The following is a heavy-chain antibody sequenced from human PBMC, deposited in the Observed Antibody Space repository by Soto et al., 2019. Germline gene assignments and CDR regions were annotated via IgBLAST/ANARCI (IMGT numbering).Heavy chain of an antibody. Sequence: QVQLVQSGAEVKKPGSSVKVSCKASGGTFSRYSITWVRQAPGHGLEWIGRIIPIFGIPTYAQKFQGRVTITADESTSTAYMGLSSLRSDDTAVYYCAREDRDRATGLVAADSDGMDVWGQGTTVSVSS. CDR3: AREDRDRATGLVAADSDGMDV. J-gene: IGHJ6*02. CDR1: GGTFSRYS. V-gene: IGHV1-69*08. CDR2: IIPIFGIP. D-gene: IGHD2-2*01.